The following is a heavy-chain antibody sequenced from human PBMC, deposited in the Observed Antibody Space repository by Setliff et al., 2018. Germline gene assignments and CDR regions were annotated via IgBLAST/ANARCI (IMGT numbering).Heavy chain of an antibody. J-gene: IGHJ4*02. V-gene: IGHV1-46*03. CDR2: INPNGDRT. CDR3: ARSTSWFSTNY. Sequence: ASVKVSCKTSGFTFTTFYIHWVRQAPGQGLEWMMMINPNGDRTTYAQKFRGRVTMTRDTSTSTVYMELSSLRSEDTAVYYCARSTSWFSTNYWGQGTPVTVSS. D-gene: IGHD2-2*01. CDR1: GFTFTTFY.